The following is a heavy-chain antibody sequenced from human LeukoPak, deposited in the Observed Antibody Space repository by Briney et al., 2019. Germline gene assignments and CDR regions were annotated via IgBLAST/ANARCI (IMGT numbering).Heavy chain of an antibody. V-gene: IGHV4-39*02. J-gene: IGHJ6*03. CDR1: GGSISSIGYF. CDR2: IYDSGTK. D-gene: IGHD5-18*01. Sequence: SETLSLTCSVSGGSISSIGYFWDWFRQSPGKGLEWIGTIYDSGTKYYNPSLKSRITISVATSKNHLSLRLSSVTAADTAVYYCARRVDTTRGYYYFYMDVWGKGTTVTVSS. CDR3: ARRVDTTRGYYYFYMDV.